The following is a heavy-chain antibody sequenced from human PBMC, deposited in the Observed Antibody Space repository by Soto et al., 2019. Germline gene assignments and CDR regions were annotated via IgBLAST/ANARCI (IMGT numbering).Heavy chain of an antibody. Sequence: SETLSLTCTVSGGSISSSSYYWGWIRQPPGKGLEWIGSIYYSGSTYYNPSLKSRVTISVDTSKNQFSLKLSSVTAADTAVYYCATNGGGYDLLYYYYYYMDVWGKGTTVTVSS. CDR2: IYYSGST. V-gene: IGHV4-39*01. D-gene: IGHD5-12*01. CDR3: ATNGGGYDLLYYYYYYMDV. CDR1: GGSISSSSYY. J-gene: IGHJ6*03.